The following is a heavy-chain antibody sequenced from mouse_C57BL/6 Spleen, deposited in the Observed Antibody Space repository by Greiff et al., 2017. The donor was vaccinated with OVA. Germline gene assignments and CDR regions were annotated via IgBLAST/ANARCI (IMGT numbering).Heavy chain of an antibody. V-gene: IGHV1-59*01. D-gene: IGHD1-1*01. Sequence: VQLQQPGAELVRPGTSVKLSCKASGYTFTSYWMHWVKQRPGQGLEWIGVIDPSDSYTNYNQKFKGKATLTVDTSSSPAYMQLSSLTSEDSAVYYCARDYYGSSYWYFDVWGTGTTVTVSS. CDR1: GYTFTSYW. CDR3: ARDYYGSSYWYFDV. J-gene: IGHJ1*03. CDR2: IDPSDSYT.